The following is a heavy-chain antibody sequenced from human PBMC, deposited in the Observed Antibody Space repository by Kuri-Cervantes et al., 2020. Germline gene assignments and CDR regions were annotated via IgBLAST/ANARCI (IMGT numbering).Heavy chain of an antibody. CDR3: ARDRRGFYYDSSGYYLDY. J-gene: IGHJ4*02. V-gene: IGHV3-7*01. CDR2: IKQDGSEK. Sequence: GESLKISCAASGFTFSSYWMSWVRQAPGKGLEWVANIKQDGSEKYYVDSVKGRFTISRDNAKNSLYLQMNSLRAEDTAVYYCARDRRGFYYDSSGYYLDYWGQGTLVTVSS. CDR1: GFTFSSYW. D-gene: IGHD3-22*01.